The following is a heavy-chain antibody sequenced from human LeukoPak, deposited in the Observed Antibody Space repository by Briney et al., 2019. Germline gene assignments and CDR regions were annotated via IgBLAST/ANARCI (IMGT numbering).Heavy chain of an antibody. V-gene: IGHV4-59*01. J-gene: IGHJ4*02. CDR2: IYYSGSA. CDR3: ARTGSTVTMLYPFDH. Sequence: SETLSFTCTVSGGSISSYYWSWIRQAPGKGLEWIGYIYYSGSANYNPSLKSRVSISVDTSKNQFSLKLSSVTAADTAVYYCARTGSTVTMLYPFDHWGQGTLVTVSS. CDR1: GGSISSYY. D-gene: IGHD4-17*01.